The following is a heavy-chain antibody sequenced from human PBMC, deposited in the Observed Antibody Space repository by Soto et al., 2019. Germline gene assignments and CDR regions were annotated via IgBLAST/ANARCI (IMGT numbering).Heavy chain of an antibody. D-gene: IGHD3-10*01. V-gene: IGHV4-31*03. CDR2: IYYRGRA. Sequence: SETLSLTCTVSGGSIGSGNNYWTWIRQHPGKGLEWIGYIYYRGRAFYNPSLKSRVTITVDASKNQFSLKLSSVTAADTAVYYCARDRGDGSGSYYNVGWFDPWGQGTLVTVSS. CDR1: GGSIGSGNNY. J-gene: IGHJ5*02. CDR3: ARDRGDGSGSYYNVGWFDP.